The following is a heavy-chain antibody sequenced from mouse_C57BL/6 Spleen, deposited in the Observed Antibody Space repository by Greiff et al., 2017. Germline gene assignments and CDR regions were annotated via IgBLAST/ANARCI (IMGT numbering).Heavy chain of an antibody. CDR1: GFTFSNYW. CDR2: IRLKSDNYAT. CDR3: TGYDYDASYWFAC. Sequence: EVKVVESGGGLVQPGGSMKLSCVASGFTFSNYWMNWVRQSPEKGLEWVAQIRLKSDNYATHYAESVKGWFTISRDDSKSSVYLQMDNLRAEDTGIYYCTGYDYDASYWFACWCRGTLVSVSA. V-gene: IGHV6-3*01. J-gene: IGHJ3*01. D-gene: IGHD2-4*01.